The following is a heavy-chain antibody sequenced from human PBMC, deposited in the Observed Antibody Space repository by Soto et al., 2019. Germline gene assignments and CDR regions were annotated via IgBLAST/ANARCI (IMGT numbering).Heavy chain of an antibody. V-gene: IGHV1-69*01. CDR2: IIPNVGSA. CDR3: ARSQGSSTSLEIYYYYYYGMDV. CDR1: GGTFSSYA. J-gene: IGHJ6*02. D-gene: IGHD2-2*01. Sequence: QVQLVQSGAEVKKPGSLVKVSCKASGGTFSSYAISWVRQAPGQGLEWMGGIIPNVGSANYAQKVQGRVTITADESTSTAYMELSSLRSEDTAVYYCARSQGSSTSLEIYYYYYYGMDVWGQGTTVTVSS.